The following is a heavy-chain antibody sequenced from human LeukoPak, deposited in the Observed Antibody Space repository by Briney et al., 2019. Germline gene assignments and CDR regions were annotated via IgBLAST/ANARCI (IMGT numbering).Heavy chain of an antibody. CDR3: ARVRCSSNSCFPDY. Sequence: GSLRLSCAASGFTFSTYWMSWVRQASGKGLEWVANIKQDGSDKYYVDSVKGRFTISRDNAKNSLFLQMNSLRAEDTAVYYCARVRCSSNSCFPDYWGQGTLVTVSS. CDR2: IKQDGSDK. CDR1: GFTFSTYW. D-gene: IGHD2-2*01. V-gene: IGHV3-7*01. J-gene: IGHJ4*02.